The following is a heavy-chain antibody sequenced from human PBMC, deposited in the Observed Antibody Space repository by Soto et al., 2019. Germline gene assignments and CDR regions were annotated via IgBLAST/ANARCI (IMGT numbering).Heavy chain of an antibody. J-gene: IGHJ4*02. CDR2: INPSGGST. CDR3: AIYAYSSGSGY. CDR1: GYTFTSYD. Sequence: GASVKVSCKASGYTFTSYDMHWVRQAPGQGLEWMGIINPSGGSTSYAQKFQGRVTMTRDTSTSTVYMELSSLRSEDTAVYYCAIYAYSSGSGYWGQGTLVTVSS. V-gene: IGHV1-46*03. D-gene: IGHD6-19*01.